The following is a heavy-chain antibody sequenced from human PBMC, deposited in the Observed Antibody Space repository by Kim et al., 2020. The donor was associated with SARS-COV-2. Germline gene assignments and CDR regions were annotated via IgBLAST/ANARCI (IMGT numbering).Heavy chain of an antibody. CDR2: INHSGST. V-gene: IGHV4-34*01. D-gene: IGHD3-3*01. Sequence: SETLSLTCAVYGGSFSGYYWSWIRQPPGKGLEWIGEINHSGSTNYNPSLKSRVTISVDTSKNQFSLKLSSVTAADTAVYYCARGQVITIFGVVIATTFDYWGQGTLVTVSS. J-gene: IGHJ4*02. CDR3: ARGQVITIFGVVIATTFDY. CDR1: GGSFSGYY.